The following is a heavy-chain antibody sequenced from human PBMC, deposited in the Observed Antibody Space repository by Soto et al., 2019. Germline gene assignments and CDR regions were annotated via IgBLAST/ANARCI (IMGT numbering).Heavy chain of an antibody. CDR2: ISSSSRTI. J-gene: IGHJ6*02. CDR1: GFTFSSYS. CDR3: ARDEGGVAVASQQWVYYYYGMDV. V-gene: IGHV3-48*02. D-gene: IGHD6-19*01. Sequence: EVQLVESGGGLVQPGGSLRLSCAASGFTFSSYSMNWVRQAPGKGLEWVSYISSSSRTIYYADSVKGRFTISRDNAKNSLYLQMNSLRDEDTAVYYCARDEGGVAVASQQWVYYYYGMDVWGQGTTVTVSS.